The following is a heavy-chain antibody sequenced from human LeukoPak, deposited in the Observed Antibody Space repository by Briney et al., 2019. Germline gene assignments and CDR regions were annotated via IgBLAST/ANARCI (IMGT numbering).Heavy chain of an antibody. CDR1: GFTFSNAW. J-gene: IGHJ4*02. D-gene: IGHD3-3*01. V-gene: IGHV3-15*01. CDR3: VTGDYDFFDY. Sequence: GGSLRISCAASGFTFSNAWMTWVRQAPGKGLEWIGRIKDKIEGETTDYAAPVRGRFTISRDDSKNILFLQMNSLKTEDSAVYYCVTGDYDFFDYWGQGTLVTVSS. CDR2: IKDKIEGETT.